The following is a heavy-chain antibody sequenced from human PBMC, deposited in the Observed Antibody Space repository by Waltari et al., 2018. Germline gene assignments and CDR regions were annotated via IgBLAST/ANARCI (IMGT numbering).Heavy chain of an antibody. CDR3: AQYDHGSYLPPLRH. V-gene: IGHV3-23*01. CDR2: ISPTYST. CDR1: GFVFRDSV. J-gene: IGHJ4*02. D-gene: IGHD6-19*01. Sequence: EVQLLESGRTLVQPGGSLRLYCEPCGFVFRDSVLSWVRPPPGKGLEWVSSISPTYSTFYAESVKGRSSISRDNSKSTVFLQLDRVSAEDTAVYFCAQYDHGSYLPPLRHWGQGILVTVSS.